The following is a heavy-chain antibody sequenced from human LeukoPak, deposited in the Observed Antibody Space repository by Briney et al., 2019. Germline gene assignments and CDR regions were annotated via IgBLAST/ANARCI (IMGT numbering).Heavy chain of an antibody. D-gene: IGHD4-23*01. CDR2: ISGSGGST. CDR1: GFTFDDYG. V-gene: IGHV3-23*01. Sequence: GGSLRLSCAASGFTFDDYGMSWVRQAPGKGLEWVSAISGSGGSTYYADSVKGRFTISRDNSKNTLYLQMNSLRAEDTAVYYCARRAGGYSHPYDYWGQGTLVTVSS. J-gene: IGHJ4*02. CDR3: ARRAGGYSHPYDY.